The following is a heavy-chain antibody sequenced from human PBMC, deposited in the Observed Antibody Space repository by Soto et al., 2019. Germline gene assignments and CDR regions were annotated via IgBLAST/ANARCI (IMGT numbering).Heavy chain of an antibody. J-gene: IGHJ4*02. CDR1: GFTFSSYA. Sequence: GGSLRLSCAASGFTFSSYAMSWVRQAPGKGLEWVSAISGSGGSTYYADSVKGRFTISRDNSKNTLYLQMNSLRAEDTAVYYCANHQRGYCSSTSCYVFDYWGQGTLVTVYS. CDR2: ISGSGGST. V-gene: IGHV3-23*01. D-gene: IGHD2-2*01. CDR3: ANHQRGYCSSTSCYVFDY.